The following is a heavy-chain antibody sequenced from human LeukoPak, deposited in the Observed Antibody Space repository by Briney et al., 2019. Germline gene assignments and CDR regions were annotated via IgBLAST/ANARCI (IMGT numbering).Heavy chain of an antibody. CDR1: GFTFSTYA. D-gene: IGHD2-2*01. CDR2: ISGTDGST. V-gene: IGHV3-23*01. Sequence: GGSLRLSCAASGFTFSTYAMSWVRQAPGKGLEWVSAISGTDGSTYYADSVKGRFTISRDNSKNTLYLQMNSLRAEDTVVYYCAKAACTTSCYYNCWGQGTLVTVSS. CDR3: AKAACTTSCYYNC. J-gene: IGHJ4*02.